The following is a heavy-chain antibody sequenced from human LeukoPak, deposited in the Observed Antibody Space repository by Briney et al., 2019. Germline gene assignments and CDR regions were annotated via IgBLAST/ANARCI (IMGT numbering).Heavy chain of an antibody. CDR2: ISYDGSNK. Sequence: PGGSLRLSCAASGFTFSSYAMHWVRQAPGKGLEWVAVISYDGSNKYYADSVKGRFTISRDNSKNTLYLQMNSLRAEDTAVYYCAKDSARGVYWGQGTLVTVSS. J-gene: IGHJ4*02. CDR3: AKDSARGVY. D-gene: IGHD3-10*01. CDR1: GFTFSSYA. V-gene: IGHV3-30-3*01.